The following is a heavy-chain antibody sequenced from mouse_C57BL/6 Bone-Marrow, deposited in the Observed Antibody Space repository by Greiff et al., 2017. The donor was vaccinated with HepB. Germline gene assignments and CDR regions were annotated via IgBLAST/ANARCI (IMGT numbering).Heavy chain of an antibody. CDR1: GSTFSSYG. V-gene: IGHV5-6*01. J-gene: IGHJ3*01. CDR2: LSSGGSYT. CDR3: ARPGVAY. D-gene: IGHD4-1*01. Sequence: EVKLVESGGDLVKPGGSVKFSCEASGSTFSSYGMSWVSQTPEKGLEWVATLSSGGSYTYYPDSVKGRVTISRDNAKNTLYLQMSSLKSEDTAMYYCARPGVAYWGQGTLVTVSA.